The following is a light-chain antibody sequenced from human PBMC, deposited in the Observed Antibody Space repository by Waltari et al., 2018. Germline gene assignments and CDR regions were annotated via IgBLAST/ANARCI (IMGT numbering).Light chain of an antibody. J-gene: IGLJ3*02. Sequence: QSALTQPASVSASPGQSITISCTGPSSDVGAYNYVSWYQQHPGKTPKLIIYDVRIRPSGVSNRFSGSKSGNTASLTISGLQADDEADYYCSSSTSSTTRVFGGGTRLTVL. CDR3: SSSTSSTTRV. CDR2: DVR. V-gene: IGLV2-14*03. CDR1: SSDVGAYNY.